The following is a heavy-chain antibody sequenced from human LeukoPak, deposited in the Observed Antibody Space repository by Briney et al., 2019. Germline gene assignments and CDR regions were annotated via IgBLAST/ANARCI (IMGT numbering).Heavy chain of an antibody. CDR1: GGSFSGHY. CDR2: INHGGST. CDR3: ARGRYVTTRGGAAAGFLDY. Sequence: SETLSLTCAVSGGSFSGHYWNWIRQPPGKGLEWIGEINHGGSTNYNPSRKSRVTISVDTSQNQFSLRLSSVTAADTAVYYCARGRYVTTRGGAAAGFLDYWGQGTLVTVST. D-gene: IGHD6-13*01. J-gene: IGHJ4*02. V-gene: IGHV4-34*01.